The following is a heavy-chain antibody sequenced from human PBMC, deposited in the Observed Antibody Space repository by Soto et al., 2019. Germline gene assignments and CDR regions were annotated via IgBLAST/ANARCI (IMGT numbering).Heavy chain of an antibody. CDR1: GFTFSNYW. D-gene: IGHD3-10*01. CDR2: TKSDGRGT. Sequence: EVQLVESGGGLLQPGGSLTLSCTASGFTFSNYWMHWVRQDPGKGLVWVSRTKSDGRGTSYTDSVKGRFTISRDNAYNTLYLQMSNLRAEDTAVYYCASGVFDYGPIRMDVWGTGTRVIFS. J-gene: IGHJ6*03. CDR3: ASGVFDYGPIRMDV. V-gene: IGHV3-74*01.